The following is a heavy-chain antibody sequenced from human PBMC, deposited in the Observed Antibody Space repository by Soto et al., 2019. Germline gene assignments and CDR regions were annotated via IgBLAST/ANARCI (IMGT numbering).Heavy chain of an antibody. V-gene: IGHV3-23*01. J-gene: IGHJ5*02. CDR2: IGVSGTGL. CDR1: GFTFSNYA. CDR3: ARKTTGTHPSDL. D-gene: IGHD3-10*01. Sequence: GGSLRLYCAASGFTFSNYAMHWVRQAPGKGLEWVSGIGVSGTGLYYADSVKGRFTISRDNPRNTLDLQMSSLRVDDTAVYYCARKTTGTHPSDLWGQGTLVTVSS.